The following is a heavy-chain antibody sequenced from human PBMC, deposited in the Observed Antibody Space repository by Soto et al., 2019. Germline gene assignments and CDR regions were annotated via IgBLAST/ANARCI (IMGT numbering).Heavy chain of an antibody. J-gene: IGHJ4*02. D-gene: IGHD3-10*01. CDR3: ARDGYDGSGSPYPAY. V-gene: IGHV4-59*01. CDR1: GGAMIEYL. Sequence: ASETLSLTCSVSGGAMIEYLWISIRHSPGKGLEWIVYIYYLGSTDYNPSLKSRVTISVDTSKRHFSLRLTSVTAADTAVYYCARDGYDGSGSPYPAYWGPGSQVTVSS. CDR2: IYYLGST.